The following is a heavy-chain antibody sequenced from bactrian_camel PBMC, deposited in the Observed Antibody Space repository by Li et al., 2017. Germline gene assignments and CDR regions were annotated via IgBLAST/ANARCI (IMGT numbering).Heavy chain of an antibody. Sequence: QLVESGGGLVQPGGSLRLSCAASGFTFSSYWIHWIRQAPGKGLEWVSHINEGGGATFYTDSVKGRFTISRDNAKNTLSLQMNSLKTEDMAMYYRAKDSGYWGGAWYALCPVHWGQGTQVTVS. CDR3: AKDSGYWGGAWYALCPVH. CDR1: GFTFSSYW. J-gene: IGHJ4*01. D-gene: IGHD3*01. V-gene: IGHV3S1*01. CDR2: INEGGGAT.